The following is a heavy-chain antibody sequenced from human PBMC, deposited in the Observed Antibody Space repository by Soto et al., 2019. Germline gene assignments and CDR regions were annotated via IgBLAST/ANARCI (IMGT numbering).Heavy chain of an antibody. V-gene: IGHV3-30*04. Sequence: GGSLRLSCAASGFTFSSYAMHWVRQAPGKGLEWVAVISYDGSNKYYADSVKGRFTISRDKSKNTLYLQMNSLRAEDTAVYYCAREYSGSYNAFDIWGQGTMVTVSS. CDR2: ISYDGSNK. CDR1: GFTFSSYA. D-gene: IGHD1-26*01. J-gene: IGHJ3*02. CDR3: AREYSGSYNAFDI.